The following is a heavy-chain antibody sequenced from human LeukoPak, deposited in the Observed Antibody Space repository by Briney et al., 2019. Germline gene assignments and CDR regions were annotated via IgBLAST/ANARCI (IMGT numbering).Heavy chain of an antibody. D-gene: IGHD1-14*01. Sequence: PSETLSLTCTLSGDSISSSGYCWGWSRQPPGKGLECVGVICYTGNTYYNPSLKSRVTISVDTSKNQFSLRLSSVTAADTAVYYCARHKSGIDWFDPWGQGTLVTVSS. CDR3: ARHKSGIDWFDP. V-gene: IGHV4-39*01. CDR2: ICYTGNT. CDR1: GDSISSSGYC. J-gene: IGHJ5*02.